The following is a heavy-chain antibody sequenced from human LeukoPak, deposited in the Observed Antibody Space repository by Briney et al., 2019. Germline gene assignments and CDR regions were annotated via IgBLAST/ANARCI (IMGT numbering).Heavy chain of an antibody. V-gene: IGHV5-51*01. CDR3: AATADGNYHWDH. CDR2: IYPGASDT. CDR1: EYSFSSSW. D-gene: IGHD4-17*01. J-gene: IGHJ4*02. Sequence: PGESLKISCQGSEYSFSSSWIGWVRQMAGKGLGWMGIIYPGASDTKYSPSFRGQVTISALKSINTAHLQRSSLEASDAARYYCAATADGNYHWDHWGQGTLVTVSS.